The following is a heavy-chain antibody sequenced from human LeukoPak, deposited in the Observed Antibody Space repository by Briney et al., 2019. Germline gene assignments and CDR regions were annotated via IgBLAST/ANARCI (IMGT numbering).Heavy chain of an antibody. CDR3: ARGGAATFDY. Sequence: SETLSLTCTVSGGSISSGSYYWSWIRQPAGKGLEWIGRIYTSGSTNYNPSLKSRVTMSVDTSKNQFSLKLSSVTAADTAVYYCARGGAATFDYWGQGTLVTVSS. D-gene: IGHD2-15*01. CDR1: GGSISSGSYY. J-gene: IGHJ4*02. CDR2: IYTSGST. V-gene: IGHV4-61*02.